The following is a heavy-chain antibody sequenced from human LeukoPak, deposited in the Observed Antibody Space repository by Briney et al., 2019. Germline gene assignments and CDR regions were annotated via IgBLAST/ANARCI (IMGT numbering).Heavy chain of an antibody. CDR1: GFTFSSYA. V-gene: IGHV3-23*01. CDR3: AKDRGSSIYDGFTWFDP. D-gene: IGHD6-13*01. CDR2: ISGSGGST. J-gene: IGHJ5*02. Sequence: GGSLRLSCAASGFTFSSYAMSWVRQAPGKGLEWVSAISGSGGSTYYADSAKGRFTISRDNSKNTLYLQMNSLRAEDTAVYYCAKDRGSSIYDGFTWFDPWGQGALVTVSS.